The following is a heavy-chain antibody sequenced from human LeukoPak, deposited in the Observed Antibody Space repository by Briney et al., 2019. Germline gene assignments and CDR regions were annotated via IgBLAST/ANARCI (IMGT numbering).Heavy chain of an antibody. CDR2: ISAYNGNT. Sequence: ASVKVSCKASGYTFTCYGISWVRQAPGQGLEWMGWISAYNGNTDYAQKFQGRVTMTRDTSTSTVYMELSSLRSEDTAVYYCARVNSGYPYYYYGMDVWGQGTTVTVSS. CDR3: ARVNSGYPYYYYGMDV. J-gene: IGHJ6*02. V-gene: IGHV1-18*01. D-gene: IGHD5-12*01. CDR1: GYTFTCYG.